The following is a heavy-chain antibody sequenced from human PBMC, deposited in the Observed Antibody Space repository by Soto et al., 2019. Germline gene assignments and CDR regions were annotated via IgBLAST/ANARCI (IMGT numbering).Heavy chain of an antibody. D-gene: IGHD2-15*01. CDR1: GGSMSSYY. CDR2: IYYSGST. Sequence: SETLSLTCTVSGGSMSSYYWSWIRQPPGKGLEWIGYIYYSGSTNYNPSLKSRVTISVDTSKNQFSLKLSSVTAADTAVYYCASTHCSGGSCYFGPFDYWGQGTLVTVSS. V-gene: IGHV4-59*01. J-gene: IGHJ4*02. CDR3: ASTHCSGGSCYFGPFDY.